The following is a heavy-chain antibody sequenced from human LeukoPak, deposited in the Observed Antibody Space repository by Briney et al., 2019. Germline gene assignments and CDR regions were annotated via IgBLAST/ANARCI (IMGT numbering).Heavy chain of an antibody. CDR3: ARDYYYDSSGYSL. CDR2: IKQDGSEK. CDR1: GFTFSSYW. D-gene: IGHD3-22*01. Sequence: TGGSLRLSCAASGFTFSSYWMSWVRQAPGKGLEWVANIKQDGSEKYYVDSVKGRFTISRDNAKNSLYLQMNSLRAEDTAVCYCARDYYYDSSGYSLWGQGTLVTVSS. J-gene: IGHJ4*02. V-gene: IGHV3-7*03.